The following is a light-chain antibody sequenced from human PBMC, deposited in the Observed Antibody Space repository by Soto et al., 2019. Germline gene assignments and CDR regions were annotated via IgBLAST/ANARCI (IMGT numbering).Light chain of an antibody. CDR2: DTS. J-gene: IGKJ3*01. V-gene: IGKV3-20*01. CDR3: QQYGRSPFT. Sequence: EIVLTQSPASLSLSPGERATLSCRASQSVDSFLAWYQQKPGRTPRLLIYDTSSRATGIPGRFSGSGSGTDFTLTISRLEPEDFAVYYCQQYGRSPFTFGPGTKVDIK. CDR1: QSVDSF.